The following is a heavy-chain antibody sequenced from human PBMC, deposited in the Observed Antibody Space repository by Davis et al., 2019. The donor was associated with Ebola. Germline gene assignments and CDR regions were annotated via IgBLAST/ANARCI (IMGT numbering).Heavy chain of an antibody. Sequence: GESLKISCAASGFTFSSYAMHWVRQAPGKGLEWVAVISYDGSNKYYADSVRGRFTISRDNSKNTLYLQMNSLRAEDTAVYYCAKDHCSSTSCSNYYYYGMDVWGQGTTVTVSS. CDR3: AKDHCSSTSCSNYYYYGMDV. D-gene: IGHD2-2*01. CDR2: ISYDGSNK. CDR1: GFTFSSYA. J-gene: IGHJ6*02. V-gene: IGHV3-30*04.